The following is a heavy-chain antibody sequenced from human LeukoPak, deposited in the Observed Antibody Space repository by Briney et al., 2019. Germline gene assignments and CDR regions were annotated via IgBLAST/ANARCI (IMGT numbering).Heavy chain of an antibody. V-gene: IGHV4-4*07. CDR3: AREKYSSSPYFDY. J-gene: IGHJ4*02. CDR2: IYPSGTT. D-gene: IGHD6-6*01. CDR1: GDSISSYS. Sequence: SETLSLTCTVSGDSISSYSWNWIRQPAGKGLEWIGRIYPSGTTNYNPSPKRRVTMSVDTSKNQFPLRLSSVTAADTAVYYCAREKYSSSPYFDYWGQGTLVTVSS.